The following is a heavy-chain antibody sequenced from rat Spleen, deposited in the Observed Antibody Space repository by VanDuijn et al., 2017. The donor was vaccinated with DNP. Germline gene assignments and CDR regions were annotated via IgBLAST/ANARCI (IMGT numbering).Heavy chain of an antibody. Sequence: EVQLVESGGGLVQPGRSMKLSCEASGFIFRGYDMAWVRQAPTKGLEWVASISPSGGSTYYRDSVKGRFTISRDNAKSTLYLQMDSLRSEDTATYYCARSDSYGFPYWGQGTLVTVSS. V-gene: IGHV5-25*01. J-gene: IGHJ3*01. D-gene: IGHD1-2*01. CDR1: GFIFRGYD. CDR2: ISPSGGST. CDR3: ARSDSYGFPY.